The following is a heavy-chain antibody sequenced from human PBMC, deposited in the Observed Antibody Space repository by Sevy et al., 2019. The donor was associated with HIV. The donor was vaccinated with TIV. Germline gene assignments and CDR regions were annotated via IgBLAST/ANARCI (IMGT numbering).Heavy chain of an antibody. V-gene: IGHV1-2*02. D-gene: IGHD3-16*02. CDR1: GYTFTGQY. Sequence: ASVKVSCKASGYTFTGQYIHWVRQAPGQGLEWMGWINPNSGDTNYAQEFQGRVTMTRDTSISTAYMELSGLKSDDTXXXYCXXXXRXRXXSYGCFDYWGQGTLVTVSS. J-gene: IGHJ4*02. CDR2: INPNSGDT. CDR3: XXXXRXRXXSYGCFDY.